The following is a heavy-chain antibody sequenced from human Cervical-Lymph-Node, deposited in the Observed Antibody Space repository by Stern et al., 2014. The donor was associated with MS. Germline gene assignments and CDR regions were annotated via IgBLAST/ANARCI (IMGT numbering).Heavy chain of an antibody. V-gene: IGHV5-51*01. CDR1: GYSFTSYW. CDR3: ARHNTLGSSSSYFDY. D-gene: IGHD6-6*01. CDR2: IYPGDSDT. J-gene: IGHJ4*02. Sequence: EMQLVESGAEVKKPGESLKISCKGSGYSFTSYWIGWVRQMPGKGLEWMGIIYPGDSDTRYSPSFQGQVTISADKSISTAYLQWSSLKASDTAMYYCARHNTLGSSSSYFDYWGQGTLVTVSS.